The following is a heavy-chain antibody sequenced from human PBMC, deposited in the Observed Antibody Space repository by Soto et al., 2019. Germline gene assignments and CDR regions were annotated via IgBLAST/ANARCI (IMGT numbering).Heavy chain of an antibody. D-gene: IGHD3-22*01. CDR2: IAPNSGGT. CDR3: AITYYYDSSGPPGLDAFDV. V-gene: IGHV1-2*02. J-gene: IGHJ3*01. CDR1: GFTFTVYD. Sequence: ASVKVSCKASGFTFTVYDMHWVRQAPGQGLEWMGWIAPNSGGTNYAQKFQGRVTMTRDTSVSTAFMELSRLRSDDTAVYYCAITYYYDSSGPPGLDAFDVWGHGTVVTVSS.